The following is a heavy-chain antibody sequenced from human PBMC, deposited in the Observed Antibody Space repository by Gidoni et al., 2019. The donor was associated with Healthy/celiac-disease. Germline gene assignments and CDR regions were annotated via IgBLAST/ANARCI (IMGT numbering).Heavy chain of an antibody. Sequence: EVQLLESGGGLVQPGGSLRLSCAASGFTFSSYAMSWVRQAPGKGLEWGSAISGSGGSTYYADSVKGRFTISRDNSKNTLYLQMNSLRAEDTAVYYCAKDLLDYVWGSYPQGAFDIWGQGTMVTVSS. D-gene: IGHD3-16*02. V-gene: IGHV3-23*01. CDR3: AKDLLDYVWGSYPQGAFDI. CDR2: ISGSGGST. J-gene: IGHJ3*02. CDR1: GFTFSSYA.